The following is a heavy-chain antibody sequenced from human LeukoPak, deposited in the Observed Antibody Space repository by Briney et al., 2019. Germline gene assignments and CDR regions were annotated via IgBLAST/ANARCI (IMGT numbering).Heavy chain of an antibody. Sequence: GGSLRLSCAASGFTFSSYWMSWVRQAPGKGLEWVATIKNDGSEKNYVDSVNGRFTTSRDNAKNSLYLQMSGLRAEDTAVYFCATADWFSFDFWGQGTLVTVSS. D-gene: IGHD3-9*01. V-gene: IGHV3-7*04. CDR2: IKNDGSEK. CDR3: ATADWFSFDF. J-gene: IGHJ4*02. CDR1: GFTFSSYW.